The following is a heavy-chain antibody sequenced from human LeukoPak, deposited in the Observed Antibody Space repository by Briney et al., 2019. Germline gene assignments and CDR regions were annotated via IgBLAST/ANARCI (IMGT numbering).Heavy chain of an antibody. CDR2: INPSGGST. Sequence: GASVKVSCXASGYTFTSYYMHWVRRARGQGLEWMGIINPSGGSTSYAQKFQGRVTMTRDTSTSTVYMELSSLRSEDTAVYYCARESVLGYNSVYYFDYWGQGTLVTVSS. CDR3: ARESVLGYNSVYYFDY. J-gene: IGHJ4*02. V-gene: IGHV1-46*01. D-gene: IGHD5-24*01. CDR1: GYTFTSYY.